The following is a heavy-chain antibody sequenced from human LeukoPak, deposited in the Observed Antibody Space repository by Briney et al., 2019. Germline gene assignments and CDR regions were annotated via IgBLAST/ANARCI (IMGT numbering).Heavy chain of an antibody. Sequence: SETLSLTCAVYGGSFSGYYWSWIRQPPGKGLEWIGEINHSGSTNYNPSLKSRVTISVDTSKNQFSLNLNSVTAADTAVYYCVRVGYSSAWSFVDYWGQGTLVTVSS. J-gene: IGHJ4*02. CDR1: GGSFSGYY. D-gene: IGHD6-19*01. CDR3: VRVGYSSAWSFVDY. CDR2: INHSGST. V-gene: IGHV4-34*01.